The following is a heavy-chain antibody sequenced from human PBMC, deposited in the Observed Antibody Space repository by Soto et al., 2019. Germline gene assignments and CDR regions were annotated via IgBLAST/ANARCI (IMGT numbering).Heavy chain of an antibody. J-gene: IGHJ4*02. D-gene: IGHD6-13*01. CDR1: GSTFSSYA. CDR2: ISGSGGTT. V-gene: IGHV3-23*01. Sequence: GGSLRLSCAASGSTFSSYAMSWVRQAPGKGLEWVSAISGSGGTTYYSDSVKGRFTFSRDNSKNTLYLQMNSLRAEDTAVYYCARRGPGNYFDYWGQGTLVTVSS. CDR3: ARRGPGNYFDY.